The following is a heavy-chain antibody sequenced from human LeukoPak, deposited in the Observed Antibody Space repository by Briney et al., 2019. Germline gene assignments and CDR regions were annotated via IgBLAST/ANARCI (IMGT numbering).Heavy chain of an antibody. Sequence: ASVTVSCKASGYTFTNYHINWVRQATGQGLEWMGWMNPNNGDSGYAQKFQGRVTITRDTSTSTSYMELRSLRSDDTAVYFCARTTSFTASGYDYWGQGTLVTVSS. CDR3: ARTTSFTASGYDY. V-gene: IGHV1-8*03. CDR2: MNPNNGDS. D-gene: IGHD6-25*01. CDR1: GYTFTNYH. J-gene: IGHJ4*02.